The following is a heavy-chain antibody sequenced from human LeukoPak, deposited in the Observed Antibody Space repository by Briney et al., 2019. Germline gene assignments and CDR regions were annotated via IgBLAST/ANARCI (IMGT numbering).Heavy chain of an antibody. V-gene: IGHV4-39*01. CDR3: ARHESGNAPSDY. CDR1: GGSISSSSYY. CDR2: IYYSGST. Sequence: PSETLSLTCTVSGGSISSSSYYRGWIRQPPGKGLEWIGSIYYSGSTYYNPSLKSRVTIFVDTSKNQFSLKLSSVTAADTAVYYCARHESGNAPSDYWGQGTLVTVSS. J-gene: IGHJ4*02.